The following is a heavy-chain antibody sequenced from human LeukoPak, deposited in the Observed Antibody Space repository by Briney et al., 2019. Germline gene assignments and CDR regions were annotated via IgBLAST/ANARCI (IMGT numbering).Heavy chain of an antibody. CDR2: IYYSGST. D-gene: IGHD6-19*01. V-gene: IGHV4-39*07. CDR3: ARDEAGATDY. J-gene: IGHJ4*02. CDR1: GGSISSSSYY. Sequence: PSETLSLTCTVSGGSISSSSYYWGWIRQPPGKGLEWIGSIYYSGSTYYNPSLKSRVTISVDTSKNQFSLKLSSVTAADTAVYYCARDEAGATDYWGQGTLVTVSS.